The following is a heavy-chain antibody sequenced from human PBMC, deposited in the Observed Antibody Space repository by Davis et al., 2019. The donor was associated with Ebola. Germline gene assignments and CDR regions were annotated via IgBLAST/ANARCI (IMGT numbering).Heavy chain of an antibody. D-gene: IGHD3-22*01. V-gene: IGHV3-48*01. CDR2: ISSSSSTI. CDR3: AKEKGSYDSSGYLPDYYNYYGMDV. CDR1: GFTFSSYS. J-gene: IGHJ6*04. Sequence: PGGSLRLSCAASGFTFSSYSMNWVRQAPGKGLEWVSYISSSSSTIYYADSVKGRFTISRDNSKNTLYLQMNSLRVEDTAVYYCAKEKGSYDSSGYLPDYYNYYGMDVWGTGTTVSVTS.